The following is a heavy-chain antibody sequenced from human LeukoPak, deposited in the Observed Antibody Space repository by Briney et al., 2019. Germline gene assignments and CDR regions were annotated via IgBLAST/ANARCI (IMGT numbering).Heavy chain of an antibody. J-gene: IGHJ4*02. V-gene: IGHV3-7*01. CDR2: IKQDGSEK. Sequence: PGGSLRLSCAASGFVFSSNWMSWVRLAPGKGLEWVANIKQDGSEKFYVDSVKGRFTISRDNTKNSLYVQMNSLRVEDTAVYYCLTSGGAHWGQGTLVTVSS. CDR1: GFVFSSNW. CDR3: LTSGGAH. D-gene: IGHD3-16*01.